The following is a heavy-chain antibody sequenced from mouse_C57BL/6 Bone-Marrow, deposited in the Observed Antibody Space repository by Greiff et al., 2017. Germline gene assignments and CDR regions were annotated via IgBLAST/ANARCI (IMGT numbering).Heavy chain of an antibody. Sequence: EVQRVESGGDLVKPGGSLKLSCAASGFTFSSYGMSWVRQTPDKRLEWVATISSGGSYTYYPASVKGRFTISRDNAKNTLYLQMSSLKSEDTAMYYCASLPLYYYAMDYWGQGTSVTVSS. V-gene: IGHV5-6*01. CDR2: ISSGGSYT. J-gene: IGHJ4*01. CDR3: ASLPLYYYAMDY. D-gene: IGHD6-1*01. CDR1: GFTFSSYG.